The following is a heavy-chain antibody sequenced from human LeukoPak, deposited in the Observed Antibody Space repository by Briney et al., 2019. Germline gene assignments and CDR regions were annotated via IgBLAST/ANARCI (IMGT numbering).Heavy chain of an antibody. CDR2: ITPKSGDT. J-gene: IGHJ4*02. D-gene: IGHD3-3*02. Sequence: ASVKVSCKASGYTFTDFYIHWVRQAPGQGLEYVGWITPKSGDTYSPQRFQGRVTMTRDASISTAYMELSRLRSDDTAVYFCARVRLADERAWAYWGQGTMVTVSS. CDR3: ARVRLADERAWAY. CDR1: GYTFTDFY. V-gene: IGHV1-2*02.